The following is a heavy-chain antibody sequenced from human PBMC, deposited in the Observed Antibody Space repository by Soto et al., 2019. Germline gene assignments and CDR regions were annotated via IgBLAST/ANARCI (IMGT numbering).Heavy chain of an antibody. J-gene: IGHJ6*02. CDR3: ARDRAIMITFGGVIDTDSYYYGMDV. CDR1: GGSISSSNW. D-gene: IGHD3-16*02. V-gene: IGHV4-4*02. CDR2: IYHSGST. Sequence: PSETLSLTCAVSGGSISSSNWWSWVRQPPGKGLEWIGEIYHSGSTNYNPSLKSRVTISVDKSKNQFSLKLSSVTAADTAVYYCARDRAIMITFGGVIDTDSYYYGMDVWGQGTTVTAP.